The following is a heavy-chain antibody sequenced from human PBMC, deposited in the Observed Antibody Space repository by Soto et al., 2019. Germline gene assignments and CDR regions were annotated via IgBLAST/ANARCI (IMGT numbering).Heavy chain of an antibody. D-gene: IGHD2-15*01. J-gene: IGHJ1*01. V-gene: IGHV1-46*01. CDR3: AREENCSDGICYFESFQR. Sequence: ASVKGSCKASGYIFTAYSMHWVRQAPGQGLEWMGVVNPSGGSTNYAQKFQGRITMTRDTSTSTVYMDLRSLTPDDTAVYYCAREENCSDGICYFESFQRWGQGTLVTVSS. CDR2: VNPSGGST. CDR1: GYIFTAYS.